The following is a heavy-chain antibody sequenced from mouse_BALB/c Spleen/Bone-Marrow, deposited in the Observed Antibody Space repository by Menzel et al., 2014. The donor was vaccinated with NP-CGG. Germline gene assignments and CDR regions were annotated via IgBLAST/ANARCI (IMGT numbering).Heavy chain of an antibody. J-gene: IGHJ4*01. D-gene: IGHD2-3*01. CDR3: ARSDGAMDY. CDR2: ISTGSSTI. CDR1: GFTFSSFG. V-gene: IGHV5-17*02. Sequence: EVKLMESGGGLVQPGGSRKLSCAASGFTFSSFGMHWVRQAPEKGLEWVAYISTGSSTIYYAGTVKGRFTISRDNPKNTLFLQMTSLRSEDTDMYYCARSDGAMDYWGRGTSVTVSS.